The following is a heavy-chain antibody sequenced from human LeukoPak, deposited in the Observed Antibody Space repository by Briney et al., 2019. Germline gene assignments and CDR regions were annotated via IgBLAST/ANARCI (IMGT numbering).Heavy chain of an antibody. D-gene: IGHD4-17*01. V-gene: IGHV1-2*02. Sequence: ASVKVSCKTSGYSENFYGITWVRQVAGQGLEWMGWINPNSGGTNYAQKFQGRVTMTRDTSISTAYMELSRLRSDDTAVYYCAAPPYGDITIWGQGTMVAVSS. CDR1: GYSENFYG. J-gene: IGHJ3*02. CDR3: AAPPYGDITI. CDR2: INPNSGGT.